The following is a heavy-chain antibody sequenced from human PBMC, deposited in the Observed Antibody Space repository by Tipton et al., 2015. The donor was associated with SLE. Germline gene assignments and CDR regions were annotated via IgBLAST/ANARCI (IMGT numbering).Heavy chain of an antibody. CDR2: IYHSGST. CDR1: GYSISSGYY. V-gene: IGHV4-38-2*01. D-gene: IGHD2/OR15-2a*01. Sequence: TLSLTCAVSGYSISSGYYWGWIRQPPGKGLEWIGSIYHSGSTYYNPSLKSRVTISVDTSKNQFSLKLSSVTAADTAVYYCAKENDFDYWGQGTLVTVSS. CDR3: AKENDFDY. J-gene: IGHJ4*02.